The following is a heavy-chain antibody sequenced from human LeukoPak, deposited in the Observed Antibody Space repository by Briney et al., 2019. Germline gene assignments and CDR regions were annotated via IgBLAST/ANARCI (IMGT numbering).Heavy chain of an antibody. Sequence: GRSLRLSCAASGFTFSSYAMHWVRQAPGKGLEWVAVISYDGSNKYYADSVKGRFTISRDNSKNTLYLQMNSLGAEDTAVYYCAREDGYYFDYWGQGTLVSLSS. CDR1: GFTFSSYA. CDR3: AREDGYYFDY. V-gene: IGHV3-30*04. CDR2: ISYDGSNK. D-gene: IGHD5-24*01. J-gene: IGHJ4*02.